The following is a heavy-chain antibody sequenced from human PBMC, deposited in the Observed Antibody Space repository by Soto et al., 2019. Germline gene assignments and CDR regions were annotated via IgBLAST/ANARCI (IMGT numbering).Heavy chain of an antibody. D-gene: IGHD4-17*01. J-gene: IGHJ4*02. Sequence: ASVKVSCKASGGTFSSYAISWVRQAPGQGLEWMGGIIPIFGTANYAQKFQGRVTITADESTSTAYMELSSLRSEDTAVCYCARGQSYGDSVDYWGQGTLVTVSS. CDR2: IIPIFGTA. V-gene: IGHV1-69*13. CDR1: GGTFSSYA. CDR3: ARGQSYGDSVDY.